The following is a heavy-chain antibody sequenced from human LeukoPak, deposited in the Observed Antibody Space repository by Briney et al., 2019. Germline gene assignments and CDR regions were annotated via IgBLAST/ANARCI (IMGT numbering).Heavy chain of an antibody. J-gene: IGHJ4*02. CDR3: ARGGYDYVWGSYYGTPEY. V-gene: IGHV4-59*01. D-gene: IGHD3-16*01. Sequence: PSETLSLTCTVSGGSMSNYYWSWIRQPPGKGLEWIGYIYYSGSTNYNPSLKSRVTISVDTSKNQFSLKLRSVTAADTAVYYCARGGYDYVWGSYYGTPEYWGQGTLVTVSS. CDR1: GGSMSNYY. CDR2: IYYSGST.